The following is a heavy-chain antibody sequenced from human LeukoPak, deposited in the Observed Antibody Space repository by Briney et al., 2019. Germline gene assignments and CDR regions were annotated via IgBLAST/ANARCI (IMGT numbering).Heavy chain of an antibody. J-gene: IGHJ6*02. Sequence: SQTLSLTCAVSGGSISSGGYSWSWIRQPPGKGLEWIGYIYHSGSTYYNQSLKNRVTISVDRSKNQFSLKLTSVTAADTAVYYCARQNSGARLNVWGQGTTVTVSS. CDR2: IYHSGST. D-gene: IGHD6-25*01. CDR1: GGSISSGGYS. V-gene: IGHV4-30-2*01. CDR3: ARQNSGARLNV.